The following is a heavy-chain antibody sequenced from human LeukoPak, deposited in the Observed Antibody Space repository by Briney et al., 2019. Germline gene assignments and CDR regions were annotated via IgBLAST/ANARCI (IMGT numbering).Heavy chain of an antibody. CDR1: GYSISSGYY. V-gene: IGHV4-38-2*02. CDR2: IYHSGRT. J-gene: IGHJ6*03. Sequence: PSETLSLTCTVSGYSISSGYYWGWIRQPPGKGLEWIGSIYHSGRTYYNPSLKSRVTISVDTSKNQFSLKLSSVTAADTAVYYCARTTEGYAGGPGYSYYYYMDVWGKGTTVTISS. D-gene: IGHD5-12*01. CDR3: ARTTEGYAGGPGYSYYYYMDV.